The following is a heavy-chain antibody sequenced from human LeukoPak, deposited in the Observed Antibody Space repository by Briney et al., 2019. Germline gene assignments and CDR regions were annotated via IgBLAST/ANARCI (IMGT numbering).Heavy chain of an antibody. Sequence: PSETLSLTCTVSGGSISSYYWSWIRQPPGKGLEWIGYIYYSGSTNYNPSLKSRVTISVDTSKNQFSLKLSFVTAADTAVYYCARSLRSKVPAAMVIGYWGQGTLVTVSS. V-gene: IGHV4-59*01. J-gene: IGHJ4*02. CDR3: ARSLRSKVPAAMVIGY. D-gene: IGHD2-2*01. CDR1: GGSISSYY. CDR2: IYYSGST.